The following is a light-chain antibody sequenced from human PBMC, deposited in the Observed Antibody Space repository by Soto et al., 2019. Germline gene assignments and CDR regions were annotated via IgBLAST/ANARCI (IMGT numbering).Light chain of an antibody. J-gene: IGLJ2*01. V-gene: IGLV1-44*01. CDR2: GNN. CDR3: ATWDDSLNVLL. Sequence: QPVLTQPPSASGTPGQRVTISCSGSNSNIGTNTVNWYQQLPGTAPRLLMYGNNQRPSGVPDRFSGSKSGTSASLAISGLQSEDEADYYCATWDDSLNVLLFGGGTQLTVL. CDR1: NSNIGTNT.